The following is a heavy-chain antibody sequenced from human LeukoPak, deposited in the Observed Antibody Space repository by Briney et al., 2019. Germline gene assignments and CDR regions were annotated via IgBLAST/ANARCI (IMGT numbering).Heavy chain of an antibody. V-gene: IGHV5-51*01. D-gene: IGHD3-16*01. CDR3: ASTAYYDYVWGTSEYAFDI. CDR1: GYSFTSYW. CDR2: IYPGDSDT. Sequence: GESLKISCKGSGYSFTSYWIGWVRQMPGKGLEWMGIIYPGDSDTRYSPSFQGQVTISADKSISTAYLQWSSLKASDTAMYYCASTAYYDYVWGTSEYAFDIWGQGTMVTVSS. J-gene: IGHJ3*02.